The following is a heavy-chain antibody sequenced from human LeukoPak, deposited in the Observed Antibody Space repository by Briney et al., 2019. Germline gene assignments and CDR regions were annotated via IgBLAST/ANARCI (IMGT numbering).Heavy chain of an antibody. V-gene: IGHV4-4*02. CDR1: GGSISSSNW. CDR3: ARQLSFSQITMVRGVITNYFDY. Sequence: SGTLSLTCAVSGGSISSSNWWSWIRQPPGKGLEWIGEIYHSGSTNYNPSLKSRVTISVDKSKNQFSLKLSSVTAADTAVYYCARQLSFSQITMVRGVITNYFDYWGQGTLVTVSS. D-gene: IGHD3-10*01. J-gene: IGHJ4*02. CDR2: IYHSGST.